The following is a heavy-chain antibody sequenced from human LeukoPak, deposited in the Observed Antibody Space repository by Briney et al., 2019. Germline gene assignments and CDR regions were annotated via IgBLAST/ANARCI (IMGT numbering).Heavy chain of an antibody. J-gene: IGHJ4*02. Sequence: GGSLRLSCAASGFTFDSYGMHWVRQAPGKGLEWVAVISYDGSNEYYADSVKGRFTISRDTSKNTLYLQMNSLRAEDTALYYCARKFLTGRLIDYWGQGTLVTVSS. CDR1: GFTFDSYG. V-gene: IGHV3-30*03. CDR3: ARKFLTGRLIDY. CDR2: ISYDGSNE. D-gene: IGHD7-27*01.